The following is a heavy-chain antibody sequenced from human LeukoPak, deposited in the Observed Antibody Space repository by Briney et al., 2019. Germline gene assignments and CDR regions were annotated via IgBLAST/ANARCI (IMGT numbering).Heavy chain of an antibody. D-gene: IGHD4-17*01. CDR1: GFTFSRYS. CDR3: ARDRLIYGDYGDAFDI. V-gene: IGHV3-21*01. Sequence: GGSLRLSCAASGFTFSRYSMNWVRQAPGKGLEWVSSISSSSSYIYYADSVKGRFTISRDNAKTSLYLQTNSLRAEDTAVYYCARDRLIYGDYGDAFDIWGQGTMVTVSS. CDR2: ISSSSSYI. J-gene: IGHJ3*02.